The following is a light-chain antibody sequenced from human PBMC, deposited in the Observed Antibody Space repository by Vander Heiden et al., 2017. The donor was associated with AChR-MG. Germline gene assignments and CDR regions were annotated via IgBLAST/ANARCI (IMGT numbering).Light chain of an antibody. V-gene: IGKV3-11*01. J-gene: IGKJ1*01. CDR2: DAA. CDR1: QSVSSY. Sequence: EIVLTQSPATLSLSPGERATLSCRASQSVSSYLAWYQQKPGQAPRPLIYDAANRATGIPARFSGSGSGTDFTLTISSRGPEDFAVDYCQRRSNWPPWTFGQGTKVEIK. CDR3: QRRSNWPPWT.